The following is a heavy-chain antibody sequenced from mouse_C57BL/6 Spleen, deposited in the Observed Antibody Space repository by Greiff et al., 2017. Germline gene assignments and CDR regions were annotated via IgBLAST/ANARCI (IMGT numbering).Heavy chain of an antibody. CDR3: AREGQLYFDY. CDR1: GYTFTSYW. D-gene: IGHD6-1*01. J-gene: IGHJ2*01. Sequence: QVQLQQPGAELVRPGSSVQLSCKASGYTFTSYWMDWVKQRPGQGLEWIGNIYPSDSETHYNPKFKDKATLTVDKSSSTAYMQLSSLTSEDSAVYYCAREGQLYFDYWGQGTTLTVSS. CDR2: IYPSDSET. V-gene: IGHV1-61*01.